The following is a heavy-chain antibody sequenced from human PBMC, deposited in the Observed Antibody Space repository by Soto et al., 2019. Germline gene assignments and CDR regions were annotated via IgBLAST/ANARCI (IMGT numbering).Heavy chain of an antibody. CDR3: AKALVATTSPDAFDV. J-gene: IGHJ3*01. Sequence: EVQLLESGGGLVQPGGSLRLSCAASGFTFNSYAMSWVRQAPGKGLEWVSAISGSGGSTYYADSVKGRFTISRDNSKNTLYLQMNNLRADDTAVYYSAKALVATTSPDAFDVWGQGTMVTVSS. CDR2: ISGSGGST. D-gene: IGHD5-12*01. V-gene: IGHV3-23*01. CDR1: GFTFNSYA.